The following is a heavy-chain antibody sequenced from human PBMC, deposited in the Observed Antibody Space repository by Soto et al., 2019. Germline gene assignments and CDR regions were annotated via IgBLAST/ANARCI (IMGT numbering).Heavy chain of an antibody. V-gene: IGHV3-23*01. CDR1: GLTFTTYG. D-gene: IGHD5-12*01. CDR3: AKNHWIMATTFFDS. J-gene: IGHJ4*02. CDR2: ISGTGDIT. Sequence: GESLKISCAASGLTFTTYGMSWVRQAPGKGLEWVSGISGTGDITYYADSVKGRFTISRDNSKHTMYLQMNSLRAEDTAIYFCAKNHWIMATTFFDSWGQGILVTVSS.